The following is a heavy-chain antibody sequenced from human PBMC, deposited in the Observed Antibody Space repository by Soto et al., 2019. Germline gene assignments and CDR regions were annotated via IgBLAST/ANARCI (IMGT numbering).Heavy chain of an antibody. J-gene: IGHJ5*02. CDR3: ANSSGSYASTWFDP. D-gene: IGHD6-19*01. CDR2: IIPMSGTP. Sequence: QVQLVQSGADVQKPGSSVKVSCEASVDTFSTDAINWVRQAPGQGLEWMGAIIPMSGTPNYSQKFQGRVTITADEYTSTAYMELSGLKSDDTAVYFCANSSGSYASTWFDPWGQGTLVTVSS. V-gene: IGHV1-69*01. CDR1: VDTFSTDA.